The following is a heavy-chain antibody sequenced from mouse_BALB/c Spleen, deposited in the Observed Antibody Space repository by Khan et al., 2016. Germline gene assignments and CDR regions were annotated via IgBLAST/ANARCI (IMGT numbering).Heavy chain of an antibody. V-gene: IGHV5-12*02. CDR1: GFTLSDYY. D-gene: IGHD3-3*01. CDR3: AQQGLGDYYDY. CDR2: ISNGGGST. Sequence: LVESGGGLVQPGGSLKLSCATSGFTLSDYYMYWVRQTPEQRLEWVAYISNGGGSTYYPDTVKGRFTISRDNAKNTLYLQMSRRKSEDPAMYYCAQQGLGDYYDYWGQGTTLTVSS. J-gene: IGHJ2*01.